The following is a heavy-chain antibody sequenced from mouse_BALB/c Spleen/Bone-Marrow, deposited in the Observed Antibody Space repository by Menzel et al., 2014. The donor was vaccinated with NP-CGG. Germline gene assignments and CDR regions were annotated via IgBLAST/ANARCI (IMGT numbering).Heavy chain of an antibody. CDR2: IDPANGNT. D-gene: IGHD1-1*01. Sequence: EVKLVESGAELVKPGASVKLSCTASGFNIKDTYMHRVKQRPEQGLEWIGRIDPANGNTKYDPKFQGKATITADTSSNTAYLQLSSLTSEDTAVYYCASYYYGSSGFAYWGQGTLVTVSA. V-gene: IGHV14-3*02. CDR1: GFNIKDTY. J-gene: IGHJ3*01. CDR3: ASYYYGSSGFAY.